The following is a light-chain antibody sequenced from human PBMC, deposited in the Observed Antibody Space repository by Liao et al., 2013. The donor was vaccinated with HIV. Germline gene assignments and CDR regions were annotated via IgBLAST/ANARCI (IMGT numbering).Light chain of an antibody. CDR1: KLGDKY. V-gene: IGLV3-1*01. Sequence: SYELTQPPSVSVSPGQTASITCSGDKLGDKYACWYQQRPGQSPVLVMYQDTKRPSGIPDRFSGSNSGNTATLTISGTQTVDEAEYYCQAWDGSTAGGVVFGGGTKLTVL. CDR2: QDT. CDR3: QAWDGSTAGGVV. J-gene: IGLJ2*01.